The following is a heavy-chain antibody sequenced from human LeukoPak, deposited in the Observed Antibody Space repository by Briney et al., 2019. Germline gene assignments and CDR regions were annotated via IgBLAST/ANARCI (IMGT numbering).Heavy chain of an antibody. J-gene: IGHJ6*03. CDR2: IWYDGSNK. CDR3: AKGGYTNYPDGYYYMDV. Sequence: GRSLRLSCAASGFIFSSYGMHWVRQAPGKGLEWVAIIWYDGSNKYYADSMKGRFTISRDNSRNTLYLQMNSLRAEDTAVYYCAKGGYTNYPDGYYYMDVWGKGTPVTVSS. CDR1: GFIFSSYG. D-gene: IGHD4-11*01. V-gene: IGHV3-33*06.